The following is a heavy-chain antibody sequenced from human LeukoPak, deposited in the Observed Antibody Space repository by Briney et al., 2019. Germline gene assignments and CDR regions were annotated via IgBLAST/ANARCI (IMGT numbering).Heavy chain of an antibody. J-gene: IGHJ4*02. D-gene: IGHD5-12*01. Sequence: VASVKVSCKASGYTFTGYYMHWVRQAPGQGLEWMGWINPNSGGTNYAQKFQGRVTMTRDTSISTAYMELSRLRSDDTAAYYCARDWHRVADIVATINYWGQGTLVTVSS. CDR3: ARDWHRVADIVATINY. CDR2: INPNSGGT. V-gene: IGHV1-2*02. CDR1: GYTFTGYY.